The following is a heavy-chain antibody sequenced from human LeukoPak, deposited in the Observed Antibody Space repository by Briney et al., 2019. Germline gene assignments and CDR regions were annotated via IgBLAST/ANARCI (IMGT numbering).Heavy chain of an antibody. J-gene: IGHJ3*02. CDR2: IKSKTDGGTT. CDR1: GFTFSNAW. CDR3: TTGTYDSSGYLLDDAFDI. V-gene: IGHV3-15*01. D-gene: IGHD3-22*01. Sequence: GVSLRLSCAASGFTFSNAWMSWVRQAPGKGLEWVGRIKSKTDGGTTDYAAPVKGRFTISRDDSKNTLYLQMNSLKTEDTAVYYCTTGTYDSSGYLLDDAFDIWGQGTMVTVSS.